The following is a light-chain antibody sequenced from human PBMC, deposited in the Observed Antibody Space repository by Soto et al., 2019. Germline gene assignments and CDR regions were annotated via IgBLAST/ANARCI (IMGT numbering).Light chain of an antibody. V-gene: IGKV3-20*01. CDR3: QQYSSSLT. CDR2: GAS. Sequence: TQSPSSLSASVGDRVTITCRASQSISSTYLAWYQQKPGQAPRLLVYGASTRATGVPDRFSGSGSGTDFSLTINGLEPEDSAVYFCQQYSSSLTFGGGTKVEIK. CDR1: QSISSTY. J-gene: IGKJ4*01.